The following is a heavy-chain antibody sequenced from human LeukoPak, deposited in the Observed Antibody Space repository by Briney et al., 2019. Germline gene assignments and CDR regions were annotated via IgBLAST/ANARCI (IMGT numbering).Heavy chain of an antibody. CDR1: GFTFDDYA. J-gene: IGHJ4*02. D-gene: IGHD3-16*02. V-gene: IGHV3-43*02. Sequence: TGGSLRLSCAAPGFTFDDYAMHWVRQAPGKGLEWVSLISGDGSSTYYADSVRGRFTISRDNSKNSLYLQMNSLRTEDTALYYCAKASPSYVWGSYRLRPFDYWGQGTLVTVSS. CDR2: ISGDGSST. CDR3: AKASPSYVWGSYRLRPFDY.